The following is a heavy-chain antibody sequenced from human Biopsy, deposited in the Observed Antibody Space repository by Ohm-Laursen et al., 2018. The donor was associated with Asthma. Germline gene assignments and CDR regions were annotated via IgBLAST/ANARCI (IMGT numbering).Heavy chain of an antibody. D-gene: IGHD3-22*01. Sequence: PGTLSLTCPVSGGSIGIYYWGWIRQPPGKGLEDIGYTHYSGTTNTDPSLTGRVTMSVDTSKNQFSLKVTSVTAADTAVYFCARVRGAFYESSVKNAFDVWGQGTMVTVSS. CDR2: THYSGTT. V-gene: IGHV4-59*01. CDR3: ARVRGAFYESSVKNAFDV. CDR1: GGSIGIYY. J-gene: IGHJ3*01.